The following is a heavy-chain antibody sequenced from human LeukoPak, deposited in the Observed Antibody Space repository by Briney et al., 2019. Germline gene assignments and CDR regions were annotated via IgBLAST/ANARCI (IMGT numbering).Heavy chain of an antibody. CDR2: ISSSSSYT. CDR1: GFTFSGYY. D-gene: IGHD3-10*01. Sequence: PGGSLRLSCAASGFTFSGYYMSWIRQAPGKGLEWVSYISSSSSYTNYADSVKGRFTISRDNAKNSLYLQMNSLRAEDTAVYYCARQGVRGVPAFDYWGQGTLVTVSS. V-gene: IGHV3-11*03. J-gene: IGHJ4*02. CDR3: ARQGVRGVPAFDY.